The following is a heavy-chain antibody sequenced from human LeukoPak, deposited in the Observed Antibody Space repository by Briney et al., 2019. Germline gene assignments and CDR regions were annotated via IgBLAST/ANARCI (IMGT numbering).Heavy chain of an antibody. Sequence: SETLSPTCTVSGGSIRSYNRSCIWHPARKGLEWVWRFCTSGSGNYNPSLMCRVPMTVDTSTNQCSLKLSAVAAADTAVYYCGRGIAAFDYWGQGTLVTVSS. J-gene: IGHJ4*02. CDR3: GRGIAAFDY. CDR1: GGSIRSYN. V-gene: IGHV4-4*07. CDR2: FCTSGSG. D-gene: IGHD6-13*01.